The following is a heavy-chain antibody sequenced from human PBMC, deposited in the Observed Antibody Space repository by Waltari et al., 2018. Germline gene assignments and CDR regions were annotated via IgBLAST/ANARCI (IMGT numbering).Heavy chain of an antibody. Sequence: QMQLVQSGAEVKKPGASVKVSCKASGYTFTDYYIHWVRQAPGEGLEWRGWINPNSGVTRDAQNFQGRVTMTRDTSVSTAYMELNRLTSDDTAVYYCARGYGSSNWYFDLWGRGTLVTVSP. CDR3: ARGYGSSNWYFDL. CDR1: GYTFTDYY. CDR2: INPNSGVT. V-gene: IGHV1-2*02. D-gene: IGHD6-19*01. J-gene: IGHJ2*01.